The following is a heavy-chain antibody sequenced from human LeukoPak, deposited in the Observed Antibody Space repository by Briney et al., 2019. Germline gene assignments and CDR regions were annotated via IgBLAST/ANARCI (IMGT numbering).Heavy chain of an antibody. D-gene: IGHD1-26*01. J-gene: IGHJ4*02. CDR2: FYTSGSA. V-gene: IGHV4-4*07. CDR3: TRGYRGLPDFEY. Sequence: SETLSLTCTVFGDSIGTFYWSWIRQSAGKGLEWIGRFYTSGSANYNVSLKSRATMSVDTSKNQFFLKLISVTAADTAVYYCTRGYRGLPDFEYWGQGILVTVSS. CDR1: GDSIGTFY.